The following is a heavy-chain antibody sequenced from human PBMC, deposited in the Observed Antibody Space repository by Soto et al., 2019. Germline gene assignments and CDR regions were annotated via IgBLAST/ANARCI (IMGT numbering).Heavy chain of an antibody. CDR3: ARGGSLYWYFDL. Sequence: QVQLVQSGAEVKKPGASVKVSCKASGYTFTSYAMHWVRQAPGQRLEWMGWINDGNGNTKYSQKFQGRVTITKDTSVSTAYMELSSLRSEDTAVYYCARGGSLYWYFDLWGRGTLVTVSS. V-gene: IGHV1-3*01. J-gene: IGHJ2*01. CDR1: GYTFTSYA. CDR2: INDGNGNT. D-gene: IGHD1-26*01.